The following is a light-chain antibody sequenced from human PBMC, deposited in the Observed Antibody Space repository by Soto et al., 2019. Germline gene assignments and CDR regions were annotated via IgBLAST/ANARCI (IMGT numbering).Light chain of an antibody. CDR1: NSNIGAGYD. CDR3: QSYDTGVVGLI. J-gene: IGLJ2*01. V-gene: IGLV1-40*01. Sequence: QSVLTQPPSVSGAPGQRVNIACTGSNSNIGAGYDVHWYRQSPGTAPKLLLSGHSHRPSGVPDRFSGSKSVTSAFLAITGLQSGDEADFFCQSYDTGVVGLIFGAGTQLTVL. CDR2: GHS.